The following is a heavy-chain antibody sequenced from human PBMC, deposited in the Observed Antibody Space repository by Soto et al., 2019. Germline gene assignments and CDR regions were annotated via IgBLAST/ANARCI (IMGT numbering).Heavy chain of an antibody. V-gene: IGHV4-59*01. Sequence: TVSGGSICCCYWSWTRQPPGKGLVWIGYIYYSGSLNYNPALKSRVTISVDTSKRPVSLKLSSVPAADTAVYYCARCNDYGGKGLDYWGQGTLVTV. CDR2: IYYSGSL. CDR3: ARCNDYGGKGLDY. D-gene: IGHD4-17*01. CDR1: GGSICCCY. J-gene: IGHJ4*02.